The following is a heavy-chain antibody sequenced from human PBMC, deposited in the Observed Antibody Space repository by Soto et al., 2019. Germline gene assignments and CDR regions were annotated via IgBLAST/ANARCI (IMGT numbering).Heavy chain of an antibody. CDR2: IYYSGST. V-gene: IGHV4-30-4*01. Sequence: SETLSLTCTVSGGAISSGDYYWSWIRQPPGKGLEWIGYIYYSGSTYYNPSLKSRVTISVDTSKNQFSLKLSSVTAADTAVYYCTRGGNFNYVGGAFDYWGQGTLVTVSS. CDR3: TRGGNFNYVGGAFDY. J-gene: IGHJ4*02. D-gene: IGHD3-16*01. CDR1: GGAISSGDYY.